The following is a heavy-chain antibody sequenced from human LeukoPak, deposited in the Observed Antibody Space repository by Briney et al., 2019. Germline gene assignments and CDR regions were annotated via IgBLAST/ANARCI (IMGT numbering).Heavy chain of an antibody. V-gene: IGHV3-15*01. Sequence: GGSLRLSCAASGFTFSNAWMSWVRQAPGKGLEWVGRIKRKTDGGSTDYAAPVKGRFSISRDDSKNTLYLQMNSLKTEDTAVYYCTTLGAFDYWGQGTLVTVSS. D-gene: IGHD3-16*01. CDR2: IKRKTDGGST. CDR3: TTLGAFDY. CDR1: GFTFSNAW. J-gene: IGHJ4*02.